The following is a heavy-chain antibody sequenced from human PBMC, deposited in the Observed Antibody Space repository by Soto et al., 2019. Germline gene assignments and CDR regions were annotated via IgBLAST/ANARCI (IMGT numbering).Heavy chain of an antibody. D-gene: IGHD1-1*01. J-gene: IGHJ5*02. CDR3: ARAPRLTQLSA. V-gene: IGHV1-3*01. Sequence: QVQLVQSGAEVKKAGASIRISCNASGYTFSTSGMHWVRQAPGQGLEWVGWINGVNGNTKYSQKFQDRVTITRDSSASTAYMELSGLTSEDTGVFYCARAPRLTQLSAWGQGTQVIVSS. CDR1: GYTFSTSG. CDR2: INGVNGNT.